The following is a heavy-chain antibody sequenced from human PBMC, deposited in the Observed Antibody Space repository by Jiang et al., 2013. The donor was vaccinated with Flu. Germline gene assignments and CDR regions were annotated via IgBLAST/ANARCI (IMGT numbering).Heavy chain of an antibody. Sequence: LLKPSETLSLTCTVSGGSISSYYWSWIRQPPGKGLEWIGYIYYSGSTNYNPSLKSRVTISVDTSKNQFSLKLSSVTAADTAVYYCARVYYDFWSGYYGGVYYFDYWGQGTLVTVSS. CDR2: IYYSGST. D-gene: IGHD3-3*01. CDR3: ARVYYDFWSGYYGGVYYFDY. V-gene: IGHV4-59*08. J-gene: IGHJ4*02. CDR1: GGSISSYY.